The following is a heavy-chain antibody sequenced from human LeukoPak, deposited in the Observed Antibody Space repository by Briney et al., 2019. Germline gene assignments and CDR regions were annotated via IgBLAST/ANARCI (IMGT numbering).Heavy chain of an antibody. Sequence: ASVKVSCKASGGTFSSYAISWVRQAPGQGLEWMGGIIPIFGTANYAQKFQGRVTITADESTSTAYMELSSLRSEDTAVYYCASPSDYYDSSGYPPPFDYWGQGTLVTVSS. V-gene: IGHV1-69*13. CDR2: IIPIFGTA. J-gene: IGHJ4*02. CDR1: GGTFSSYA. D-gene: IGHD3-22*01. CDR3: ASPSDYYDSSGYPPPFDY.